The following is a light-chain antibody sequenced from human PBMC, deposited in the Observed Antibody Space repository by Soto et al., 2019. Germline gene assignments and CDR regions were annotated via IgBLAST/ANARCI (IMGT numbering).Light chain of an antibody. CDR3: QQRSDWHPWT. J-gene: IGKJ1*01. CDR2: DTS. V-gene: IGKV3-11*01. CDR1: QSVSNY. Sequence: EVVLTQSPSTLPLSPGERATLSCRASQSVSNYLAWYQQKPGQAPRLLIYDTSNRATGIPARFSGSGSGTDFTLTISSLEHDDFAAYYCQQRSDWHPWTFGQGTKVDIK.